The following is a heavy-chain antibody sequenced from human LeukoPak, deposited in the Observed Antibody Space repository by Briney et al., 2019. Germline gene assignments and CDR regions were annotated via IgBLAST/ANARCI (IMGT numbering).Heavy chain of an antibody. CDR1: AFTFSTYA. CDR2: ISAGGGTT. J-gene: IGHJ4*02. CDR3: AKGIYYVSGSYPYYFDY. Sequence: PGGSLRLSCAASAFTFSTYAMTWVRQAPGKGLEWVSAISAGGGTTYYADSVKGRFTISRDNSKNTLSLQMNSLRAEDTAVYNCAKGIYYVSGSYPYYFDYWGQGTLVTVSS. V-gene: IGHV3-23*01. D-gene: IGHD3-10*01.